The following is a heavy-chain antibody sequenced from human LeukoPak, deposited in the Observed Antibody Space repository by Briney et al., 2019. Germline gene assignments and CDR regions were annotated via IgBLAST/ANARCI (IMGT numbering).Heavy chain of an antibody. Sequence: GGSLRLSCAASGLTFSRCAMGWVRLAPGKGLEWVSTIGGSGDSTYYAGSVKGRFTISRDHSKNTLYLQMNSLRAEDTAVYYCAARPPIIVGGPFDYWGQEILVTVSS. J-gene: IGHJ4*02. V-gene: IGHV3-23*01. CDR1: GLTFSRCA. CDR2: IGGSGDST. D-gene: IGHD2/OR15-2a*01. CDR3: AARPPIIVGGPFDY.